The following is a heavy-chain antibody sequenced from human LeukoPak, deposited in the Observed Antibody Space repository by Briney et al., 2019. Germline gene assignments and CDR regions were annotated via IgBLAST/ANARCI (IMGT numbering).Heavy chain of an antibody. CDR1: GGSIGLYY. D-gene: IGHD1-26*01. CDR3: ARHQHAGREHYYGIDV. V-gene: IGHV4-59*08. J-gene: IGHJ6*02. Sequence: SETLSLTCTVSGGSIGLYYWAWIRQPPGKGLEWIGYIFRTGSTNYNPSLKSRLTISVDTSRNQFSLRLSSVTAADTAVYYCARHQHAGREHYYGIDVWGQGTTVSVSS. CDR2: IFRTGST.